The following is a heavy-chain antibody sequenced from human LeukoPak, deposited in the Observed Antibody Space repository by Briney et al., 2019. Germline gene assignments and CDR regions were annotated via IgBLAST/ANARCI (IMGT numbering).Heavy chain of an antibody. J-gene: IGHJ6*04. CDR2: INHSGST. Sequence: SETLSLTCAVYGGSFSGYYWSWIRQPPGKGLEWIGEINHSGSTNYNPSLKSRVTISVDTSKNQFSLKLSSVTAADTAVYYCARGVLGICYYYYYGMDVWGKGTTVTVSS. CDR3: ARGVLGICYYYYYGMDV. D-gene: IGHD2-21*01. CDR1: GGSFSGYY. V-gene: IGHV4-34*01.